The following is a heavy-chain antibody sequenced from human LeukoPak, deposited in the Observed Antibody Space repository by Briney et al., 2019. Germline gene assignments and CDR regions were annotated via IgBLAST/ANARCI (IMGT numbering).Heavy chain of an antibody. CDR1: GYTFSSYD. Sequence: ASVKVSCKASGYTFSSYDINWVRQATGQGLEWMGWIDPNSGDTSYAQKYQGRVTMTRNTSINTAYMALSSLTSDDTAVYYCARAEWLVVDYYYYMDVWGKGTTVTVSS. J-gene: IGHJ6*03. V-gene: IGHV1-8*01. CDR2: IDPNSGDT. D-gene: IGHD6-19*01. CDR3: ARAEWLVVDYYYYMDV.